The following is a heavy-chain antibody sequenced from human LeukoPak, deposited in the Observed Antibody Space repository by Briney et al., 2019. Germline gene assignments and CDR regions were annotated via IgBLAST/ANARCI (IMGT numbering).Heavy chain of an antibody. D-gene: IGHD2-2*01. V-gene: IGHV4-31*03. CDR3: ARSYCSSTSCYGGCYYYGMDV. CDR2: IYYSGST. CDR1: GGSISSGGYY. Sequence: PSETLSLTCTVSGGSISSGGYYWSWIRQHPGKGLEWIGYIYYSGSTYYNPSLKSRVTISVDTSKNQFSLKLSSVTAADTAVYHCARSYCSSTSCYGGCYYYGMDVWGQGTTVTVSS. J-gene: IGHJ6*02.